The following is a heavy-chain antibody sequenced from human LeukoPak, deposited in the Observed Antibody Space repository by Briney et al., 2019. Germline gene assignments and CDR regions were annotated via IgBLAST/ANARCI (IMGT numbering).Heavy chain of an antibody. Sequence: SETLSLTCAVYGGSFSSYYWSWIRQPPGKGLEWIGEINHSGSTNYNPSLKSRVTISVDTSKNQFSLKLSSVTAADTAVYYCARDLGGYKNDYWGQGTLVTVSS. D-gene: IGHD5-24*01. CDR2: INHSGST. V-gene: IGHV4-34*01. CDR3: ARDLGGYKNDY. CDR1: GGSFSSYY. J-gene: IGHJ4*02.